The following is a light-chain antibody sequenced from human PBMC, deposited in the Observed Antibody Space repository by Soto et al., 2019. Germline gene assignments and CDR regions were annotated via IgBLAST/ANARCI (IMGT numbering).Light chain of an antibody. V-gene: IGLV2-14*03. Sequence: RSAGKECTARSITFYCNGTSSDVGGFNYVSWYQQHPGKAPKLMIYDVTNRPSGVSYRFSGSKSGNTASLTISGLQAEDEADYYCNSYTSSSTYVFGTGTKVTVL. CDR1: SSDVGGFNY. CDR3: NSYTSSSTYV. J-gene: IGLJ1*01. CDR2: DVT.